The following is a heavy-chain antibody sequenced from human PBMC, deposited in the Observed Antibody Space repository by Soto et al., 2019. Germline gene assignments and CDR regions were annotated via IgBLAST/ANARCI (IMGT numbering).Heavy chain of an antibody. J-gene: IGHJ6*02. Sequence: GESLKISCKGSGYTFPNYWIGWVRQMPGKGLEWMGIIYPGDSDARYSPSFQGQVTFSVDTSINTAFLKWSSLKASDTAMYYCARRGTNYGMDVWGQGXTVTVSS. CDR3: ARRGTNYGMDV. D-gene: IGHD3-16*01. CDR1: GYTFPNYW. V-gene: IGHV5-51*01. CDR2: IYPGDSDA.